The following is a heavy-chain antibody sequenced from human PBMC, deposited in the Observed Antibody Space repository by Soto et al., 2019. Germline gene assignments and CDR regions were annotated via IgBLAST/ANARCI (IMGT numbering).Heavy chain of an antibody. CDR3: AIGHRAMEYYYYYGMDV. CDR2: ISYSGST. D-gene: IGHD5-18*01. Sequence: PSETLSLTCSVSGGSISSSFWSWIRQPPGKELEWIGYISYSGSTTYNPSLKSRITLSVDTSKNQFSLRVASVTAADTAVYYCAIGHRAMEYYYYYGMDVWGQGTTVTVSS. V-gene: IGHV4-59*01. J-gene: IGHJ6*02. CDR1: GGSISSSF.